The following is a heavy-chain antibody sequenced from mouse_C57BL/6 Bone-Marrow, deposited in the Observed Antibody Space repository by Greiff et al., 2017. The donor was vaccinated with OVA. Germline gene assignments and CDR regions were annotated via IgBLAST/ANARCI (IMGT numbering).Heavy chain of an antibody. J-gene: IGHJ1*03. CDR3: ASNPYWYFDV. Sequence: VQLKQSGPVLVKPGASVKMSCKASGYTFTDYYMNWVKQSHGKSLEWIGVINPYNGGTSYNQKFKGKATLTVDKSSSTAYMELNSLTSEDSAVYYCASNPYWYFDVWGTGTTVTVSS. CDR2: INPYNGGT. CDR1: GYTFTDYY. V-gene: IGHV1-19*01.